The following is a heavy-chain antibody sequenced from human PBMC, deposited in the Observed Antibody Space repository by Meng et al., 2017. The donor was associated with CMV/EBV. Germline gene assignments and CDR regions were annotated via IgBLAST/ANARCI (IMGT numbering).Heavy chain of an antibody. CDR1: GGSISSGDYY. Sequence: KRTESGQGLVKPLLTLSLTCTGSGGSISSGDYYWSWIRQPPGKGLEWIGYIYYSGSTYYNPSLKSRVTISVGTPKNQFSLKLSSVTAADTAVYYCARAAPDYYDSSGPPDYWGQGTLVTVSS. D-gene: IGHD3-22*01. CDR2: IYYSGST. CDR3: ARAAPDYYDSSGPPDY. J-gene: IGHJ4*02. V-gene: IGHV4-30-4*08.